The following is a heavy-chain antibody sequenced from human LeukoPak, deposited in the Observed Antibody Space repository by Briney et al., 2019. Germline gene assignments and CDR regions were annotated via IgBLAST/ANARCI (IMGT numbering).Heavy chain of an antibody. CDR2: IYYTGSA. J-gene: IGHJ4*02. Sequence: SETLSLTCTVSGGSISSGGYYWSWVRQHPGKGLEWIAYIYYTGSAYYNPSLESRLTISVDTSKNQFSLKLSSVTAADTAVYYCARFTARPYWGQGTLVTVSS. CDR3: ARFTARPY. D-gene: IGHD6-6*01. V-gene: IGHV4-31*03. CDR1: GGSISSGGYY.